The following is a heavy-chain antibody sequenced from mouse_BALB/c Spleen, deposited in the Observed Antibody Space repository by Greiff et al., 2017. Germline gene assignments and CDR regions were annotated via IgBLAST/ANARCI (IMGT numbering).Heavy chain of an antibody. CDR2: ISSGGST. V-gene: IGHV5-6-5*01. CDR3: ARGGRGYDYDGYAMDY. D-gene: IGHD2-4*01. Sequence: EVKLMESGGGLVKPGGSLKLSCAASGFTFSSYAMSWVRQTPEKRLEWVASISSGGSTYYPDSVKGRFTISRDNARNILYLQMSSLRSEDTAMYYCARGGRGYDYDGYAMDYWGQGTSVTVSS. CDR1: GFTFSSYA. J-gene: IGHJ4*01.